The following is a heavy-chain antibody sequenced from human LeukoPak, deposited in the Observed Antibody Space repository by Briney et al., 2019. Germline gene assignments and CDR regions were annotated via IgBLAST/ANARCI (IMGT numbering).Heavy chain of an antibody. V-gene: IGHV4-59*01. Sequence: SETLPPTCTVSGVSISAYYWSWIRQPPGKGLEWIGYVYYSGSTNYNPSLESRVTISIDTSKNQFSLKLRSVTAADTAVYYCARGGIWNYENWFDPWGQGTLVTVSS. CDR2: VYYSGST. CDR3: ARGGIWNYENWFDP. D-gene: IGHD1-7*01. CDR1: GVSISAYY. J-gene: IGHJ5*02.